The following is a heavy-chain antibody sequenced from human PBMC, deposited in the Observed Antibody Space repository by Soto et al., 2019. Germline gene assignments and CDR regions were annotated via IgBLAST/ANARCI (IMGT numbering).Heavy chain of an antibody. CDR2: IKEDGSEK. CDR1: GFTFSRFW. D-gene: IGHD4-4*01. Sequence: RLSCAASGFTFSRFWMSWVRQAPGKGLEWVANIKEDGSEKYYVDSVKGRFTISRDNAKNSLFLQMNSLRAEDTAVYFCTCHPARGDYNKYARNYWRQGTKVTVSS. J-gene: IGHJ4*02. V-gene: IGHV3-7*03. CDR3: TCHPARGDYNKYARNY.